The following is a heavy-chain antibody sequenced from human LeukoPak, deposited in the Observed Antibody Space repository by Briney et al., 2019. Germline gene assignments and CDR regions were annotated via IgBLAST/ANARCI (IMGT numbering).Heavy chain of an antibody. D-gene: IGHD5-18*01. V-gene: IGHV4-59*08. J-gene: IGHJ5*02. CDR1: GGSMSPYH. CDR2: IYYSGST. Sequence: ASETLSLTCTVSGGSMSPYHWGWIRQPPGKGLEWIGYIYYSGSTNYNPSLKSRVTISVDTSKNQFSLKLSSVTAADTAVYYCARSPRIQLWLRGWFDPWGQGTLVTVSS. CDR3: ARSPRIQLWLRGWFDP.